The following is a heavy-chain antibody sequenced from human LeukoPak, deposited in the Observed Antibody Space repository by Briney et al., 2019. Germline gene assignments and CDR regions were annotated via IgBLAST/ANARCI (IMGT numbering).Heavy chain of an antibody. V-gene: IGHV6-1*01. J-gene: IGHJ5*02. D-gene: IGHD3-22*01. CDR1: GDSVSSKSAA. CDR3: ALYEKVVPDGRASSWFDP. CDR2: TYYRSRWYN. Sequence: SQTLSLTCAISGDSVSSKSAAWNWFRQSPLRGLEWLGRTYYRSRWYNDYADSVKSRITINPDTSNNQVSLRLNSVTPLDTAVYYAALYEKVVPDGRASSWFDPWGQGTLVTVSS.